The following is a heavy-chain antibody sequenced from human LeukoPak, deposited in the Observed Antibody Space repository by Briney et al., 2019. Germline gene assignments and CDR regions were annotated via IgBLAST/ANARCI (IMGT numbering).Heavy chain of an antibody. CDR2: IYTGGST. CDR1: GGSISSGSYY. V-gene: IGHV4-61*02. J-gene: IGHJ6*03. Sequence: KSSETLSLTCTVSGGSISSGSYYWSWIRQPAGKGLEWIGRIYTGGSTNYNPSLKSRVTISVDTSKNQFSLKLSSVTAADTAVYYCATDSLYYYYYMDVWGKGTTVTVSS. CDR3: ATDSLYYYYYMDV.